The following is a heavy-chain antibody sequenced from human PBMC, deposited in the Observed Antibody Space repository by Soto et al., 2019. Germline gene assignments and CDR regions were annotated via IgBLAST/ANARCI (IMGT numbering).Heavy chain of an antibody. J-gene: IGHJ5*02. V-gene: IGHV1-3*01. CDR1: GYTFTRYT. CDR2: INPDNGNT. D-gene: IGHD3-16*02. CDR3: ARGIATEQIDP. Sequence: ASVKVSCKASGYTFTRYTMNWVLQAPGQRLEWMGWINPDNGNTKSSQKFQDRVIITRDTSASTAYMDLSSLRSEDTAVYYCARGIATEQIDPRGQGSSVIVSS.